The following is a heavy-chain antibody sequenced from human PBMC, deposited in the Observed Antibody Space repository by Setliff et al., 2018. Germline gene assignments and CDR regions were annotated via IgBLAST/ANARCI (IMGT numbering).Heavy chain of an antibody. V-gene: IGHV4-39*01. Sequence: SETLSLTCTVSGASISSSRDYWGWIRQPPGKGLEWIGSIYYNGSTYYNPSLKSRVTISVDTSKNQFSLKLSSVTAADTAVFYCARLSGYYFDYWGQGTLVTVS. CDR3: ARLSGYYFDY. CDR2: IYYNGST. CDR1: GASISSSRDY. D-gene: IGHD3-22*01. J-gene: IGHJ4*02.